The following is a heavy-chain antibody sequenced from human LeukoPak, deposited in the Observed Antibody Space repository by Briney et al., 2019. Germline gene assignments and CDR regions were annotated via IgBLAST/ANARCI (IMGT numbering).Heavy chain of an antibody. CDR3: AKHRGYSYGSLGMDV. J-gene: IGHJ6*02. CDR2: ISYDGSNK. CDR1: GFTFSSYG. Sequence: GRSLRLSCAASGFTFSSYGMHWVRQAPGKGLEWVAVISYDGSNKYYADSVKGRFTISRDNSKNTLYLQMNSLRAEDTAVYYCAKHRGYSYGSLGMDVWGQGTTVTISS. V-gene: IGHV3-30*18. D-gene: IGHD5-18*01.